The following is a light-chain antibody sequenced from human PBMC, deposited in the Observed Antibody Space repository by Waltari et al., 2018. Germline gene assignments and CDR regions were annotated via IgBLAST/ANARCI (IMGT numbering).Light chain of an antibody. V-gene: IGKV3-15*01. CDR3: QQYQHWST. J-gene: IGKJ4*01. CDR1: QSIMIN. CDR2: DAS. Sequence: EIVMTQSPATLPVSPGERGTLSCWASQSIMINVAWYQQKPGQAPRLLIYDASTRATDTPARFSGSGSGTDFTLTISSLQSEDFAVYYCQQYQHWSTFGGGTKVEI.